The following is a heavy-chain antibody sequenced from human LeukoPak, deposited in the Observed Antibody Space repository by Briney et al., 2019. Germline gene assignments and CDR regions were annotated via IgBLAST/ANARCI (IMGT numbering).Heavy chain of an antibody. CDR2: INSSSSYI. J-gene: IGHJ2*01. CDR3: ARAPREDGYNEWYFDL. Sequence: GGSLRLSCAASGFTFSSYSMNWVRQAPGKGLEWVSSINSSSSYIYYADSVKGRFTISRDNAKNSLYLQMNSLRAEDTAVYYCARAPREDGYNEWYFDLWGRGTLVTVSS. V-gene: IGHV3-21*01. CDR1: GFTFSSYS. D-gene: IGHD5-24*01.